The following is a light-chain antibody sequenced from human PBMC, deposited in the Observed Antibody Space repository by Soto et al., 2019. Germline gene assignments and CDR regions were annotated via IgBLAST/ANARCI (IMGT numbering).Light chain of an antibody. V-gene: IGKV3-15*01. CDR2: GAS. Sequence: EIVMTQSPASLSVSPGERVTLSCRASQSVSGNLAWYQQKPGQAPRLLIYGASTGATGIPARFSGSGSGTEFTLTINSLQSEDFAVYYCQQYNDWPRTFGQGTKVEIK. J-gene: IGKJ1*01. CDR3: QQYNDWPRT. CDR1: QSVSGN.